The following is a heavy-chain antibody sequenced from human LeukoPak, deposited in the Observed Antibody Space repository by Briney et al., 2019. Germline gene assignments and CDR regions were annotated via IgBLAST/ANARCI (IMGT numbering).Heavy chain of an antibody. Sequence: SETLSLTCAVYGGSFSGYYWSWLRQPPGKVLEWIGEINHSGSTNYNPSLKSRVTISVDTSKNQFSLKLSSVTAADTAVYYCARGADDCSGGSCPYYFDYWGQGTLVTVSS. J-gene: IGHJ4*02. CDR2: INHSGST. D-gene: IGHD2-15*01. CDR1: GGSFSGYY. CDR3: ARGADDCSGGSCPYYFDY. V-gene: IGHV4-34*01.